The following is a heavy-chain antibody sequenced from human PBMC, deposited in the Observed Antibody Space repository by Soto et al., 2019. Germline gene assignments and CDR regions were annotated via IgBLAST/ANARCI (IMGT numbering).Heavy chain of an antibody. D-gene: IGHD6-25*01. CDR1: GGTFSSYA. CDR2: IIPIFGTA. J-gene: IGHJ3*02. CDR3: ARKGHRGPRDAFDI. Sequence: SVKVSCKASGGTFSSYAISWVRQAPGQGLEWMGGIIPIFGTANYAQKFQGRVTITADESTSTAYMELSSLRSEDTAVYYCARKGHRGPRDAFDIWGQGTTVTVS. V-gene: IGHV1-69*13.